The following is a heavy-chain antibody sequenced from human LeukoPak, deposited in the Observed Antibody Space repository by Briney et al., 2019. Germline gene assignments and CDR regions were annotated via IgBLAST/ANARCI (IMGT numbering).Heavy chain of an antibody. V-gene: IGHV4-30-4*01. CDR2: MYYGGST. D-gene: IGHD3-22*01. J-gene: IGHJ5*02. CDR1: GGSISSGDYY. CDR3: ARPYYYDSWIAP. Sequence: SETLSLTCTVSGGSISSGDYYWSWIRQPPGKGREWIAYMYYGGSTYYNPSLKIRVTMSAYTSKNQLSLKLSSVTAADTAVYYCARPYYYDSWIAPWGQGILVTVSS.